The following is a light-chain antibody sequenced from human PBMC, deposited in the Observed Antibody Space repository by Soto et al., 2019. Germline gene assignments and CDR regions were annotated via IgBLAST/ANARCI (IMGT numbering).Light chain of an antibody. CDR1: SSNIGNNY. J-gene: IGLJ2*01. CDR2: DNT. V-gene: IGLV1-51*01. Sequence: QSVLTQPPSVSAAPGQKVTISCSGSSSNIGNNYVSWYQQLPGTAPKLLIYDNTQRPSGIPDRISGSKSGTSATLAITGLQTGDESDYDCGTWDSSLSAVIFGGGTQLTVL. CDR3: GTWDSSLSAVI.